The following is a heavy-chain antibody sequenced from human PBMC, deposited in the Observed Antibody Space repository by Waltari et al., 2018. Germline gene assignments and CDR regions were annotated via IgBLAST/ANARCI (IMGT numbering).Heavy chain of an antibody. CDR3: ARDGGSWNYYYYYYMDV. CDR2: SIPILGIA. Sequence: QVQLVQSGAAVKKPGSPVKVSCQASGGTFRSAALGWVRRPPGKGLEWMGGSIPILGIANYAQKFQGRVTITADKSTSTAYMELSSLRSEDTGVYYCARDGGSWNYYYYYYMDVWGKGTTVTVSS. D-gene: IGHD3-10*01. CDR1: GGTFRSAA. V-gene: IGHV1-69*10. J-gene: IGHJ6*03.